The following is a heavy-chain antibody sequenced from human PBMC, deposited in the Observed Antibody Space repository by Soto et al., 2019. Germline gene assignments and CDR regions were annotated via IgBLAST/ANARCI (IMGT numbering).Heavy chain of an antibody. CDR3: ARGLYGSGSYYFDY. CDR2: VSHDGSNK. D-gene: IGHD3-10*01. Sequence: QVQLVESGGGVVQPGRSLRLSCAASGFSLSNYAMHWVRQVPGKGLEWVAVVSHDGSNKYYADSVEGRFTISRDNSQTTLSLQMTSLRPEDTAVYYCARGLYGSGSYYFDYWGQGTLVTVSS. V-gene: IGHV3-30*04. J-gene: IGHJ4*02. CDR1: GFSLSNYA.